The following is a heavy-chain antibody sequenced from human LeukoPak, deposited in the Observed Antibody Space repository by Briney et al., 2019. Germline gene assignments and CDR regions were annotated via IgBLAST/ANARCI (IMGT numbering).Heavy chain of an antibody. CDR2: ISVSGGST. J-gene: IGHJ5*02. CDR1: GFTFSSYA. Sequence: GGSLRLSCAASGFTFSSYAMSWVRQAPGKGLEWVSAISVSGGSTYYADSVKGRFTISRDNSKNTLYLQMNSLRAEDTAVYYCAKDHIAAAGWETWFDPWGQGTLVTVSS. CDR3: AKDHIAAAGWETWFDP. V-gene: IGHV3-23*01. D-gene: IGHD6-13*01.